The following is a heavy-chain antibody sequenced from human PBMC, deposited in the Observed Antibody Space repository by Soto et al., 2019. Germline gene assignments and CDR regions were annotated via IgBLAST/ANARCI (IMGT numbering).Heavy chain of an antibody. CDR3: SKDLCMSYCTNCLFYVFDY. J-gene: IGHJ4*02. CDR1: GFTFSSYA. Sequence: GGSLRLSCTASGFTFSSYAMSWVRQAPGKGLEWVSAISGSGGSKYYAESVKGRFTISRDNSKNTLYLQMNSLRAEDTAVYYCSKDLCMSYCTNCLFYVFDYWGQGTLVTVSS. D-gene: IGHD2-8*01. CDR2: ISGSGGSK. V-gene: IGHV3-23*01.